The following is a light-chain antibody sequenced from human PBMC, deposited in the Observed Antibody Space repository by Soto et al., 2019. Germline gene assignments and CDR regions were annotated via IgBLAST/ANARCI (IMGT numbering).Light chain of an antibody. J-gene: IGLJ1*01. CDR1: SSYIGPYDH. CDR2: AVS. Sequence: QSALTQPRSVSGSPGQSVTISCTRTSSYIGPYDHVAWYQQHPGKARKLIIFAVSKRPSGVPDRFSGSKSGNTASLTISGLQAEDEADYYCSSYAGNYIYVFATGTKLTVL. V-gene: IGLV2-11*01. CDR3: SSYAGNYIYV.